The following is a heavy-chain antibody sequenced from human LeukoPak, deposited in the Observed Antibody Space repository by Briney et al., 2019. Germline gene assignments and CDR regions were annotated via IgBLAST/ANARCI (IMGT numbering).Heavy chain of an antibody. CDR3: ARRGVTYYDFWSGYRDY. CDR1: GYSISSGYY. V-gene: IGHV4-38-2*02. Sequence: SETLSLTCTVSGYSISSGYYWGWIRQPPGKGLEWIGSIYYSGSTYYNPSLRSRVTISVDTSKNQFSLKLSSVTAADTAVYYCARRGVTYYDFWSGYRDYWGQGTLVTVSS. CDR2: IYYSGST. J-gene: IGHJ4*02. D-gene: IGHD3-3*01.